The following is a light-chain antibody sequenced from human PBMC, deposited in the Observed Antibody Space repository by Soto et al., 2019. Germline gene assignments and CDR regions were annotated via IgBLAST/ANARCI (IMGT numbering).Light chain of an antibody. CDR1: QSVGSN. V-gene: IGKV3-15*01. CDR3: QQYNNWPLT. CDR2: GAS. J-gene: IGKJ4*02. Sequence: EIVMTQSPATLSVSPGERATLSCRASQSVGSNLAWYQQKPGQAPRLLIFGASTRATGLPARLSGSGSGTEVTLTISSLQSEDFAVYYCQQYNNWPLTFGGGTKVEIK.